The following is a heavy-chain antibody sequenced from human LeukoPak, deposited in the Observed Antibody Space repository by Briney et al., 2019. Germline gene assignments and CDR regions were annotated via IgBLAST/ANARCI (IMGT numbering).Heavy chain of an antibody. CDR3: AGLVGRYSSGLYYYYFDY. Sequence: SETLSLTCTVSGDSINSLDLWSWVLQPPGKGLEWIGEMYLSRTTHSNPSVKSRVTISIDKSKNQFFLNLSSVTAADTAVYYCAGLVGRYSSGLYYYYFDYWGQGTLVTVSS. CDR1: GDSINSLDL. D-gene: IGHD3-22*01. V-gene: IGHV4-4*02. J-gene: IGHJ4*02. CDR2: MYLSRTT.